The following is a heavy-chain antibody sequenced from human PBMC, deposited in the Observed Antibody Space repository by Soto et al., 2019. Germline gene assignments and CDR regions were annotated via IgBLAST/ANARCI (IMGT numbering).Heavy chain of an antibody. CDR3: ARHRGSGYGYYFDY. Sequence: SETLSLTCTVSGGSISSYYWSWIRQPPGKGLEWIGYIYYSGSTNYNPSLKSRVTISVDTSKNQFSLKLSSVTAADTAVYYCARHRGSGYGYYFDYWGQGTLVTVSS. D-gene: IGHD5-12*01. J-gene: IGHJ4*02. CDR1: GGSISSYY. CDR2: IYYSGST. V-gene: IGHV4-59*08.